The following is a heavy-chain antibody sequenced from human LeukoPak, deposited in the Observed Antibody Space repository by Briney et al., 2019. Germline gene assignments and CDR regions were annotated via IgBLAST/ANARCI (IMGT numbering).Heavy chain of an antibody. V-gene: IGHV3-53*01. CDR2: IYSGGST. D-gene: IGHD1-1*01. Sequence: GGSLRLSCAASGFTVSSNYMSWVRQAPGKGLEWVSVIYSGGSTYYADSVKGRFTISRDNSNNTLYLQMNSLRDEDTAIYYCAKTGNPPTGDYWGQGTLVTVSS. CDR3: AKTGNPPTGDY. J-gene: IGHJ4*02. CDR1: GFTVSSNY.